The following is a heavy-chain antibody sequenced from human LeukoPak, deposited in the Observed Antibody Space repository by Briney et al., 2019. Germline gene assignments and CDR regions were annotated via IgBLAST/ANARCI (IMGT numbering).Heavy chain of an antibody. V-gene: IGHV3-48*01. J-gene: IGHJ4*02. CDR1: RFTFSSYS. D-gene: IGHD3-16*01. Sequence: GGSLRLSCAASRFTFSSYSMNWVRQAPGKGLEWVSYISSSSTIYYADSVKGRFTISRDNAKNSLYLQMNSLRAEDTAVYYCARDPHYDYVWGSYGRFDYWGQGTLVTVSS. CDR2: ISSSSTI. CDR3: ARDPHYDYVWGSYGRFDY.